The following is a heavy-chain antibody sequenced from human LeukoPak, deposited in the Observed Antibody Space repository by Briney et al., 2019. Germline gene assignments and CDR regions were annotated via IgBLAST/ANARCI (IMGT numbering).Heavy chain of an antibody. J-gene: IGHJ4*02. CDR1: GYSISTGYY. CDR3: ARSGNTLPFY. CDR2: FYHGGST. Sequence: PSETLSLTCTVSGYSISTGYYWDWIRQPPGKGLEWIGTFYHGGSTYYNPSLKSRVTISVDTSKNQFSLNLTSVTAADTAVYYCARSGNTLPFYWGQGTLVTVSS. V-gene: IGHV4-38-2*02. D-gene: IGHD2-15*01.